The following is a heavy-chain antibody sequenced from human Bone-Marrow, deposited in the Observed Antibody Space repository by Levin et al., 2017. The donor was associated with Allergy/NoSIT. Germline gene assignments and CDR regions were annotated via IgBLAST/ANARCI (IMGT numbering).Heavy chain of an antibody. Sequence: GESLKISCVVSGFRFRESGMTWVRQAPGKGLEWVSTVRATGSHTYYADSVKGRFTISRDDSKNTVYLQMNSLRAEDTAVYYCAKMFYGSGTYGWFDSWGQGTLVTVSS. CDR2: VRATGSHT. V-gene: IGHV3-23*01. CDR1: GFRFRESG. CDR3: AKMFYGSGTYGWFDS. D-gene: IGHD3-10*01. J-gene: IGHJ5*01.